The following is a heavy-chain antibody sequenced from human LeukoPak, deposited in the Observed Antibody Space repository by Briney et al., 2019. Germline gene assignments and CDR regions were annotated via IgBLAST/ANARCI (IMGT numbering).Heavy chain of an antibody. CDR1: GXTFSSYE. CDR3: ARMNYDILTGYYLRAFDV. V-gene: IGHV3-48*03. Sequence: GGSLRLSCAASGXTFSSYEINWVRQAPGKGLEWVSHISSSGSIIYYADSVKGRFTISRDNPKNSLYLQMNSLRAEDTAVYYCARMNYDILTGYYLRAFDVWGQGTMVTVSS. CDR2: ISSSGSII. D-gene: IGHD3-9*01. J-gene: IGHJ3*01.